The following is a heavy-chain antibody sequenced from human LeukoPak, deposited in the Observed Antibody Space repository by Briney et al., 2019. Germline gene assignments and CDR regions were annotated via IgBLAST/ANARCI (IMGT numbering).Heavy chain of an antibody. CDR2: INPNSGGT. V-gene: IGHV1-2*02. D-gene: IGHD3-9*01. CDR3: ARDQVDYDILTGYLYYFDY. CDR1: GYTFTVYY. J-gene: IGHJ4*02. Sequence: ASVKVSCKASGYTFTVYYMHWVRQAPGQGLEWMGWINPNSGGTNYAQKFQGRVTMTRDTSISTAYMELSRLRSDDTAVYYCARDQVDYDILTGYLYYFDYWGQGTLVTVSS.